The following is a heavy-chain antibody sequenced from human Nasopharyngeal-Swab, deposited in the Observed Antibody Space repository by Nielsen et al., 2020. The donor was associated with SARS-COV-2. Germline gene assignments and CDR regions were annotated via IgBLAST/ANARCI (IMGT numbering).Heavy chain of an antibody. CDR2: INPNSGGT. Sequence: ASVKVSCKASGYTFTGYYMHWVRQAPGQGLEWMGRINPNSGGTNYAQKFQGRVTMTRDTSISTAYMELSRLRSDDTAVYYCARDMGYIRYCSVGSCYQDYWGQGTLVTVSS. V-gene: IGHV1-2*06. CDR1: GYTFTGYY. CDR3: ARDMGYIRYCSVGSCYQDY. D-gene: IGHD2-15*01. J-gene: IGHJ4*02.